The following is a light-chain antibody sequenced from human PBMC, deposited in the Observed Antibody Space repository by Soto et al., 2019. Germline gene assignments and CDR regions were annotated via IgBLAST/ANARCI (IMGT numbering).Light chain of an antibody. CDR1: SNDVGAYNY. CDR3: SSYTTSSTYV. V-gene: IGLV2-14*01. J-gene: IGLJ1*01. Sequence: QSVLTQPASVSGSPGQSITISCTGTSNDVGAYNYVSWYQQHLGKAPKLMIYEVSNRPSGISNRFSASKSGNAASLTISGLQAEDEADYYCSSYTTSSTYVFGPGTKVTVL. CDR2: EVS.